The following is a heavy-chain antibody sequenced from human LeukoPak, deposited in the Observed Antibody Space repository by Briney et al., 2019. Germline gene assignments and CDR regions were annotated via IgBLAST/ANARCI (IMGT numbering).Heavy chain of an antibody. V-gene: IGHV3-30*04. CDR2: ISYDGSNE. CDR3: AAAMSRYYYYGMDV. D-gene: IGHD6-25*01. J-gene: IGHJ6*02. Sequence: GGSLRLSCAASGFTFSSYAMHWVRQAPGKGLEWLSVISYDGSNEHFADSVKGRFTISRGNSKDTLYLQMNSLRAEDTAVYYCAAAMSRYYYYGMDVWGLGTTVTVSS. CDR1: GFTFSSYA.